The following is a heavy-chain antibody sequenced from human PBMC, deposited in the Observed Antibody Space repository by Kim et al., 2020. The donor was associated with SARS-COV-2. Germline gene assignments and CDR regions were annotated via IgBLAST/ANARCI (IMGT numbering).Heavy chain of an antibody. D-gene: IGHD6-13*01. Sequence: ESQKGRFTIARDNAKNSLYLQMNSMRADDTAVYYCARVSLGSSSWYYFDYWGQGTLVTVSS. J-gene: IGHJ4*02. V-gene: IGHV3-11*05. CDR3: ARVSLGSSSWYYFDY.